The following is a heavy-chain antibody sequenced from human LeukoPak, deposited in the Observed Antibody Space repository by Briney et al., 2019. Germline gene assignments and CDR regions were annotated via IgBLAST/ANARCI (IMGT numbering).Heavy chain of an antibody. V-gene: IGHV1-2*06. CDR3: ARDNKAVVDSSSWYRPSALFDY. CDR1: GYTFTGYY. D-gene: IGHD6-13*01. Sequence: GASVKVSCTASGYTFTGYYMHWVRQAPGQGLEWMGRINPNSGGTNYAQKFQGRVTMTRDTSTSTVYMELSSLRSEDTAVYYCARDNKAVVDSSSWYRPSALFDYWGQGTLVTVSS. J-gene: IGHJ4*02. CDR2: INPNSGGT.